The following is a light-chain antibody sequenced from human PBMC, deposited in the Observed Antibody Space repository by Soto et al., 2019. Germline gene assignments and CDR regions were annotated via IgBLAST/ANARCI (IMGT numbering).Light chain of an antibody. J-gene: IGKJ1*01. CDR1: QSVGSN. CDR3: QQYNNWPPDRT. CDR2: GAS. Sequence: EIVMTQSPATLSVSPGERATLSCRASQSVGSNLAGYQQKPGQAPRLLIYGASTRATGIPARFSGSGSGTARTLTITSLQSEDYAIYSCQQYNNWPPDRTFGQGTKVEIK. V-gene: IGKV3-15*01.